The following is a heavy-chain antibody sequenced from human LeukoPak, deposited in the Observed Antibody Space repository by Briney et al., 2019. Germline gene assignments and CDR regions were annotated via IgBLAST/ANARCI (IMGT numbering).Heavy chain of an antibody. CDR1: GLTLGGHD. CDR2: VSAGHHA. Sequence: PGGSLRLSCTASGLTLGGHDMHWDRQTTGDGLEWVAAVSAGHHAFYAGSVRGRFTVSREDAKNSLFLQMNSLRAGDTAIYYCVREARGYHYTYFDYWGQGSLVTVSS. V-gene: IGHV3-13*01. D-gene: IGHD5-18*01. CDR3: VREARGYHYTYFDY. J-gene: IGHJ4*02.